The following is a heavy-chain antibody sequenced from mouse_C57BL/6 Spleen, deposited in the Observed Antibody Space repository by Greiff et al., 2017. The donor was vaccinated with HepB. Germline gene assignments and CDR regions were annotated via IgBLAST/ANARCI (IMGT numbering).Heavy chain of an antibody. D-gene: IGHD1-1*01. J-gene: IGHJ2*01. CDR3: AREGITTVVATDY. V-gene: IGHV1-50*01. Sequence: VQLQQPGAELVKPGASVKLSCKASGYTFTSYWMQWVKQRPGQGLEWIGEIDPSDSYTNYNQKFKGKATLTVDTSSSTAYMQLSSLTSEDSAVYYCAREGITTVVATDYWGQGTTLTVSS. CDR1: GYTFTSYW. CDR2: IDPSDSYT.